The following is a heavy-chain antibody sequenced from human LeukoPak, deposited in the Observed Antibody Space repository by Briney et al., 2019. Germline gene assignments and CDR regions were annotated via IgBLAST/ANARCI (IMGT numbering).Heavy chain of an antibody. Sequence: GASVKVSCKASGYTFTSYGISWVRQATGQGLEWMGGIIPIFGTANYAQKFQGRVTITADKSTSTAYMELSSLRSEDTAVYYCVVTDCTNGVCGVGGFDIWGQGTMVTVSS. V-gene: IGHV1-69*06. D-gene: IGHD2-8*01. J-gene: IGHJ3*02. CDR3: VVTDCTNGVCGVGGFDI. CDR1: GYTFTSYG. CDR2: IIPIFGTA.